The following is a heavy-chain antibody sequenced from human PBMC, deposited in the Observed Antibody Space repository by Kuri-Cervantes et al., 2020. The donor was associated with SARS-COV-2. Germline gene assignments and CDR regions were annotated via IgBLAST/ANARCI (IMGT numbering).Heavy chain of an antibody. CDR2: ISYDGSNK. Sequence: GGSLRLSCAASGFTFSSYAMHWVRQAPGKGLEWVAVISYDGSNKYYADSVKGRFTISRDNSKNTLYLQMNSLRAEDTAVYYCARDWTTTVTLGYYYYYMDVWGKGTTVTVSS. CDR3: ARDWTTTVTLGYYYYYMDV. J-gene: IGHJ6*03. V-gene: IGHV3-30*14. CDR1: GFTFSSYA. D-gene: IGHD4-17*01.